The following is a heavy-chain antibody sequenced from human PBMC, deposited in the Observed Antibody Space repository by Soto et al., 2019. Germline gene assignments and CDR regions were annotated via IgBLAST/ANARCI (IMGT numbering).Heavy chain of an antibody. Sequence: ESLKISCKRSGDSFSRYWISWVRQMPGKGLEWMGRIDPSDSYTNYSPSFQGHVTISADKSISTASRQWSSLKASDTAMYYCARIKAGVWGQGTTVTVSS. CDR2: IDPSDSYT. J-gene: IGHJ6*02. CDR3: ARIKAGV. CDR1: GDSFSRYW. V-gene: IGHV5-10-1*01.